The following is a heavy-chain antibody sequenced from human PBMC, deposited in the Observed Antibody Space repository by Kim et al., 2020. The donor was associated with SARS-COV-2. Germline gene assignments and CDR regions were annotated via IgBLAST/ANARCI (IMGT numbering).Heavy chain of an antibody. V-gene: IGHV4-59*13. J-gene: IGHJ4*02. D-gene: IGHD6-25*01. CDR2: VHSTGST. CDR3: ARNGASAEAVNLDY. CDR1: GDSMNHYY. Sequence: SETLSLTCTVSGDSMNHYYWSWIRQPPGKTLEWIGYVHSTGSTKTSPSLKSRVTISVDMSKNQFSLRLTSVTPADAAVYYCARNGASAEAVNLDYWGQG.